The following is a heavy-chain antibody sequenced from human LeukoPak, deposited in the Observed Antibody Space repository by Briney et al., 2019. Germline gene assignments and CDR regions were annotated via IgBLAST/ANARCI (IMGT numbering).Heavy chain of an antibody. CDR2: IYYSGST. J-gene: IGHJ4*02. CDR3: ARGPPPDFDC. V-gene: IGHV4-39*07. CDR1: GGSISSSSYY. Sequence: SGTLSLTCAVSGGSISSSSYYWGWIRQPPGKGLEWIGSIYYSGSTYYNPSLKSRVTISVDTSKNQFSLMLSSVTAADTAVYYCARGPPPDFDCWGQGTLVTVSS.